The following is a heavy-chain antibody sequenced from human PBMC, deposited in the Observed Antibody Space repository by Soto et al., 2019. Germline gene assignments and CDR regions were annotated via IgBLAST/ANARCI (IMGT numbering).Heavy chain of an antibody. CDR3: ASSLRYDYWSGYTTSDYYYYGMDV. J-gene: IGHJ6*02. V-gene: IGHV1-69*13. D-gene: IGHD3-3*01. CDR2: IIPMFAKA. Sequence: SVKVSCKTSGGTFRNYAINWVRQAPGQGLEWMGGIIPMFAKANYTQKFQGRVTITADESTRTAHMELSSLRSEDTAVYYCASSLRYDYWSGYTTSDYYYYGMDVWGQGTTVTVSS. CDR1: GGTFRNYA.